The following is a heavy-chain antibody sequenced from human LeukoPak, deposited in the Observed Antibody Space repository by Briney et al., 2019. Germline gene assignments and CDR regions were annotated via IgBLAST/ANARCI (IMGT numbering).Heavy chain of an antibody. CDR3: ARNSSSGYYDYVWGTYPRY. CDR2: INKDESEK. J-gene: IGHJ4*02. V-gene: IGHV3-7*05. Sequence: GGSLRLSCAASGFTFSNYWMSWVRQAPGKGLEWVANINKDESEKNYVDSVKGRFIISRDNAKNSVYLQMNNLRAEDTAVYYCARNSSSGYYDYVWGTYPRYWGQGTLVTVSS. D-gene: IGHD3-16*02. CDR1: GFTFSNYW.